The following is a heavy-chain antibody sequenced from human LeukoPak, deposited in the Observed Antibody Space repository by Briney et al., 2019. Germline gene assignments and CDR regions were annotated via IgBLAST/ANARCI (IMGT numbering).Heavy chain of an antibody. D-gene: IGHD3-3*01. CDR3: ARVDTIFGVGP. Sequence: SETLSLTCTVSGGSISSGGYYWSWIRQPAGKGLEWIGRIYTSGSTNYNPSLKSRVTMSVDTSKNQFSLKLSSVTAADTAVYYCARVDTIFGVGPWGQGTLVTVSS. CDR1: GGSISSGGYY. CDR2: IYTSGST. V-gene: IGHV4-61*02. J-gene: IGHJ5*02.